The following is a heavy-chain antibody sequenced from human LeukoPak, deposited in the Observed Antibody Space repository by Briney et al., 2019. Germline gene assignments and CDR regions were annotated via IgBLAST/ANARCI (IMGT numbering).Heavy chain of an antibody. Sequence: PGGSLRLSCAASGFTFSSYGMHWVRQDPGKGLEWVAFIRYDGSNKYYAASVKGRFTISRDNSKNTLYLQMNSLRAEDTAVYYCAKGEDDDFDIWGQGTMVTVSS. V-gene: IGHV3-30*02. J-gene: IGHJ3*02. CDR1: GFTFSSYG. CDR2: IRYDGSNK. CDR3: AKGEDDDFDI.